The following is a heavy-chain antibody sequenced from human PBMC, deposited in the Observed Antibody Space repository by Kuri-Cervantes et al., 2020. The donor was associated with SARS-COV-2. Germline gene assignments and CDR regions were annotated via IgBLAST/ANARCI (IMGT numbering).Heavy chain of an antibody. CDR3: VRIRAATVIADY. CDR2: IDWDDDK. J-gene: IGHJ4*02. CDR1: GFSLNTSGMG. V-gene: IGHV2-70*11. Sequence: SGPTLVKPTQTLTLTCTFSGFSLNTSGMGVGWIRQPPGKALEWLARIDWDDDKYYSTSLKTRLTISKDASKDQVVLTMTNMDPVDTATYYCVRIRAATVIADYWGQGTLVTVSS. D-gene: IGHD4-11*01.